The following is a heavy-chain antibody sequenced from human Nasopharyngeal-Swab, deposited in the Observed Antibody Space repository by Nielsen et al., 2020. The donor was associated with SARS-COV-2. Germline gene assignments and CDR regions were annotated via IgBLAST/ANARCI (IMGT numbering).Heavy chain of an antibody. CDR1: GFTFSSYA. J-gene: IGHJ4*02. CDR3: AKSGYSSSSESDY. Sequence: GGSLRLSCAASGFTFSSYAMSWVRQAPGKGLEWVSAISGSGGSTYYADSVKGRFTISRDNSKNALYLQMNSLRAEDTAVYYCAKSGYSSSSESDYWGQGTLVTVSS. CDR2: ISGSGGST. D-gene: IGHD6-6*01. V-gene: IGHV3-23*01.